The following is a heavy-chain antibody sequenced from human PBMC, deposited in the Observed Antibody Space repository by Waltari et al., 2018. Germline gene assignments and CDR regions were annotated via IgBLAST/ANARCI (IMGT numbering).Heavy chain of an antibody. D-gene: IGHD1-26*01. J-gene: IGHJ4*02. V-gene: IGHV3-48*01. CDR3: ARGRWEPLDY. Sequence: EVQLVDSGGGLVQPGGSLRLSCAASGFTFSSYSMSWVRQAPGKGLEWVSYMSSSSSTIYYADSVKGRFTISRDNAKNSLYLQMNSLRAEDTAVYYCARGRWEPLDYWGQGTLVTVSS. CDR2: MSSSSSTI. CDR1: GFTFSSYS.